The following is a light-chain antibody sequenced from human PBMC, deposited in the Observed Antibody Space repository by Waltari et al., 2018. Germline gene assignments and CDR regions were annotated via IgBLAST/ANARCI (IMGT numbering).Light chain of an antibody. J-gene: IGKJ2*01. V-gene: IGKV2-30*02. CDR3: MQVTQLPLFRYT. Sequence: DVVMTQSPLSLPVTLGQPASISCRSSQSPIHSDGDTYLSWFQQRPGQSPRRLIYKVSKRGSGVPDRFSGSGSGTDFTLKISRVEAEDVGVYFCMQVTQLPLFRYTFGQGTKLEIK. CDR1: QSPIHSDGDTY. CDR2: KVS.